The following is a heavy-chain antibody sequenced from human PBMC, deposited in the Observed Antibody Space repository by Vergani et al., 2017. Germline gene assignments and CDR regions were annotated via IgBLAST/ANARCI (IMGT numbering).Heavy chain of an antibody. J-gene: IGHJ3*02. V-gene: IGHV3-30*04. CDR3: ARDLQGATDAFDI. CDR1: RFTFSNYA. CDR2: ISYDGRNK. D-gene: IGHD1-26*01. Sequence: QVQLVESGGGVVQSGRSLRLSCAASRFTFSNYAMHWVRQAPGKGLEWAAVISYDGRNKYYADSVKGRFTISRDNSKNTLYLQMNSLRAEDTAVYYCARDLQGATDAFDIWGQGTMVTVSS.